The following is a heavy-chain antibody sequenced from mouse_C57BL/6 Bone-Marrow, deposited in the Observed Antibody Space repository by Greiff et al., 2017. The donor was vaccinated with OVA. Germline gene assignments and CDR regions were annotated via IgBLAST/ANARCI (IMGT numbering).Heavy chain of an antibody. V-gene: IGHV1-63*01. Sequence: QVQLKQSGAELVRPGTSVKMSCKASGYTFTNYWIGWAKQRPGHGLEWIGDIYPGGGYTNYNEKFKGKATLTADKSSSTAYMQLSSLTSEDSAIYYCAFYYDYDDFAYWGQGTLVTVSS. CDR1: GYTFTNYW. J-gene: IGHJ3*01. CDR2: IYPGGGYT. D-gene: IGHD2-4*01. CDR3: AFYYDYDDFAY.